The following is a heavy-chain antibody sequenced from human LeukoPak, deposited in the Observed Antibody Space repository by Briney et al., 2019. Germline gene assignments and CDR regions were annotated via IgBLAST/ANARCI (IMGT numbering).Heavy chain of an antibody. CDR3: ARGGSFAFDI. Sequence: SQTLLLTCAISGDSVSTNTGAWNWIRQSPSRGLEWLGRTYYRSQWHNKYEVSGKSRINVTPYTSKNQVSLQLNSVTLEDTAAYYCARGGSFAFDIWGQGTMVTVSA. CDR1: GDSVSTNTGA. D-gene: IGHD2-15*01. V-gene: IGHV6-1*01. J-gene: IGHJ3*02. CDR2: TYYRSQWHN.